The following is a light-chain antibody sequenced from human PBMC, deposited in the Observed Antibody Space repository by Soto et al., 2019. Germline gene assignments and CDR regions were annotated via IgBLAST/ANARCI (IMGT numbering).Light chain of an antibody. CDR3: QQYGASLPWT. CDR1: QSVSSN. V-gene: IGKV3-15*01. Sequence: EIVMTQSPATLSVSPGERATLSCRASQSVSSNLAWYQQKPGQAPRLLIYGASTRATGIPARFSGSGSGTEFTLTISRLEPEDFAVYYCQQYGASLPWTFGQGTKVEIK. J-gene: IGKJ1*01. CDR2: GAS.